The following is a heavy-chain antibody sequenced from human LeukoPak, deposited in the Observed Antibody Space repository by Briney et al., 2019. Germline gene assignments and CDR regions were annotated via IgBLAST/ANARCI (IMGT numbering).Heavy chain of an antibody. CDR2: INWNGGST. CDR1: GFTFDDYG. D-gene: IGHD3-22*01. Sequence: GGSLRLSCAASGFTFDDYGMSWVRQAPGKGLEWVSGINWNGGSTGYADSVKGRFTISRDNAKNSLYLQMNSLRAEDTALYYCARDGHDSSGYFFGHNWGQGTLVTVSS. CDR3: ARDGHDSSGYFFGHN. V-gene: IGHV3-20*04. J-gene: IGHJ4*02.